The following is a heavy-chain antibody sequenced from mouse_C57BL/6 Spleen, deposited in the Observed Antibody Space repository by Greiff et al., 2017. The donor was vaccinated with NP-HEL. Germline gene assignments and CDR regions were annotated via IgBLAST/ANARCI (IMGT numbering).Heavy chain of an antibody. Sequence: QVQLQQPGAELVRPGSSVKLSCKASGYTFTSYWMDWVKQRPGPGLEWIGNIYPSDSETHYNQKFKDKATLTVDKSSSTAYMQLSSLTSDDSAVYYCARTPFYGSWFAYWGQGTLVTVSA. D-gene: IGHD1-1*01. CDR1: GYTFTSYW. CDR3: ARTPFYGSWFAY. J-gene: IGHJ3*01. V-gene: IGHV1-61*01. CDR2: IYPSDSET.